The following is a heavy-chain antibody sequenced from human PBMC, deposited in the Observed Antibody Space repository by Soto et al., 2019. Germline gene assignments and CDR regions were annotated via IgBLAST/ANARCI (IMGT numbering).Heavy chain of an antibody. CDR2: IKQDGSEK. V-gene: IGHV3-7*03. CDR1: GFTFSSYW. J-gene: IGHJ4*02. Sequence: EVQLVGSGGDLVQPGGSLRLSCVASGFTFSSYWMSWVRQAPGKGLELVANIKQDGSEKFHVGSVQGRFTISRDNAKNSLYLQMNSLRADDTAVYYCARYTYSSSWFDCWGQGTLVTVSS. CDR3: ARYTYSSSWFDC. D-gene: IGHD6-13*01.